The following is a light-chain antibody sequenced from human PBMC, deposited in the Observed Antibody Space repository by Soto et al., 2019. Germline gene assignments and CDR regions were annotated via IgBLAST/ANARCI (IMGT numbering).Light chain of an antibody. CDR2: GAS. Sequence: DIPMTQSPSSLSASVGDRVTITCRASQGISIYLAWYQQKPGKVPKLLIYGASTLQSGVPSRFSGSGSGTDFTLTISSLQSEDVATYYCQKYSSAPWTFGQGTKVEIK. J-gene: IGKJ1*01. CDR3: QKYSSAPWT. V-gene: IGKV1-27*01. CDR1: QGISIY.